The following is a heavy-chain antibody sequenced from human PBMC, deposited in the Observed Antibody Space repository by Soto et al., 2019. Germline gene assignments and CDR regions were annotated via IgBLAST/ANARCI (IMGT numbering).Heavy chain of an antibody. D-gene: IGHD2-8*01. CDR1: GFTFSNAW. CDR2: IKSKTDGGTT. V-gene: IGHV3-15*01. J-gene: IGHJ4*02. Sequence: GGSLRLSCAASGFTFSNAWMSWVRQAPGKGLEWVGRIKSKTDGGTTDYAAPVKGRFTISRDDSKNTLYLQMNSLKTEDTAVYYCTTDGSPNNNIVLMVYAQPFDYWGQGTLVTVSS. CDR3: TTDGSPNNNIVLMVYAQPFDY.